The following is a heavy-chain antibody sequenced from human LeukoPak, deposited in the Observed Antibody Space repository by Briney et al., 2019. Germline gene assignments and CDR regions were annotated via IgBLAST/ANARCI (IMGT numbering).Heavy chain of an antibody. Sequence: GGSLRLSCTASGFTYSSQVMSWVRPVPGKGLEWVSAISISGFDTFYPHSVKGRFTISRDNSKTSVSLQMNSLRAEDTAMYYCAKVDPATVTPGVFYYYYYMDVWGKGAMITVSS. CDR3: AKVDPATVTPGVFYYYYYMDV. V-gene: IGHV3-23*01. CDR2: ISISGFDT. J-gene: IGHJ6*03. D-gene: IGHD4-17*01. CDR1: GFTYSSQV.